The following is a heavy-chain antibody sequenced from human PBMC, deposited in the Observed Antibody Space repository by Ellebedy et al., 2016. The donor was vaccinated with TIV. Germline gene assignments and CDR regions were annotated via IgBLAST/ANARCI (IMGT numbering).Heavy chain of an antibody. Sequence: GESLKISXAASGFTFTDHYMDWVRQAPGKGLEWVTNIKKDGSEKNYVDSVKGRFTISRDNANNSLYLQMNSLRTEDTAMYYCVRGGATFDCWGQGTLVTVSS. V-gene: IGHV3-7*01. CDR1: GFTFTDHY. CDR3: VRGGATFDC. CDR2: IKKDGSEK. D-gene: IGHD3-16*01. J-gene: IGHJ4*02.